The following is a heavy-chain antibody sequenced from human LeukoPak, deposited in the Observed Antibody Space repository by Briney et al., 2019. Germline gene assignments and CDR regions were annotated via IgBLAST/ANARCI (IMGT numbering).Heavy chain of an antibody. CDR2: ISAYNGNT. J-gene: IGHJ3*02. D-gene: IGHD3-9*01. CDR1: GYTFTSYG. Sequence: ASVKVSCKASGYTFTSYGISWVRQAPGQGLEWMGWISAYNGNTNYAQKLQGRATMTTDTSTSTAYMELRSLRSDDTAVYYCARFLTDRIYGGVGAFDIWGQGTMVTVSS. V-gene: IGHV1-18*01. CDR3: ARFLTDRIYGGVGAFDI.